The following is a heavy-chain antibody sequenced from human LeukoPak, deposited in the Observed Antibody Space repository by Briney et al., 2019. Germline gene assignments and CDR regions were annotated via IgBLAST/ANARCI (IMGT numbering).Heavy chain of an antibody. J-gene: IGHJ4*02. CDR3: ARDLLNEGNHLDY. CDR2: IYYSGST. D-gene: IGHD4-23*01. Sequence: SKTLSLTCTVSGGSISSGDYYWSWIRQPPGKGLEWIGYIYYSGSTYYNPSLKSRVTISVDTSKNQFSLKLSSVTAADTAVYYCARDLLNEGNHLDYWGQGTLVTVSS. CDR1: GGSISSGDYY. V-gene: IGHV4-30-4*01.